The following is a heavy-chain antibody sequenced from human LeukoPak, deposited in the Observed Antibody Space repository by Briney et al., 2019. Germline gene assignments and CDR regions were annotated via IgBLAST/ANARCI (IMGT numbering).Heavy chain of an antibody. J-gene: IGHJ4*02. CDR1: GFTFSSYW. CDR3: ARNMESSGYGDFDY. V-gene: IGHV3-7*01. D-gene: IGHD3-22*01. Sequence: GGSLRLSCAASGFTFSSYWMSWVRQAPGKGLEWVANIKQDGSEKYYIDSVKGRFTISRDNAKNSLYLQMNSLRAEDTAVYYCARNMESSGYGDFDYWGQGTLVTVSS. CDR2: IKQDGSEK.